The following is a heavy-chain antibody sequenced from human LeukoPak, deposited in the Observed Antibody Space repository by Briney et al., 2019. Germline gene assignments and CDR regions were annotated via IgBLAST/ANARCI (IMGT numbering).Heavy chain of an antibody. J-gene: IGHJ4*02. V-gene: IGHV3-7*01. CDR1: GFTFSNYW. D-gene: IGHD4-23*01. CDR2: IKQDGTVK. CDR3: ARDRDDGGFEY. Sequence: GGSLRLSCAASGFTFSNYWMSWVRQVPEKGLEWVANIKQDGTVKQYVDSIKGRFTISRGNAKNSLYLQMNNLRAEDTAVYYCARDRDDGGFEYWGQGNLVTVSS.